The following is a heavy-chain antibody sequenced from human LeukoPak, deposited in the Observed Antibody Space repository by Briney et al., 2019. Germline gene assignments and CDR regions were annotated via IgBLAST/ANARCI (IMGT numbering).Heavy chain of an antibody. V-gene: IGHV4-34*01. CDR1: GGSFSGYY. CDR2: INHSGST. Sequence: SSETLSLTCAVCGGSFSGYYLSWIRQPPGKGLEWIGEINHSGSTNYNPSLKSRVTISVDTSKNQFSLKLSSVTAADPAVYYCARGPLYDFWCGYPRHYFGYLGQGTLVTVSS. J-gene: IGHJ4*02. D-gene: IGHD3-3*01. CDR3: ARGPLYDFWCGYPRHYFGY.